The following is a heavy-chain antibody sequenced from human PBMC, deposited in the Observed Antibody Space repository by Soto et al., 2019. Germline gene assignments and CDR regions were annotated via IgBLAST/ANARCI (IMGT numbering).Heavy chain of an antibody. CDR1: GGSISSSSYY. CDR3: ARTSDTLNYYDSSGPFDY. J-gene: IGHJ4*02. V-gene: IGHV4-39*01. D-gene: IGHD3-22*01. CDR2: IYYSGST. Sequence: NPSETLSLTCTVSGGSISSSSYYWGWIRQPPGKGLEWIGSIYYSGSTYYNPSLKSRVTISVDTSKNQFSLKLSSVTAADTAVYYCARTSDTLNYYDSSGPFDYWGQGTLVTVSS.